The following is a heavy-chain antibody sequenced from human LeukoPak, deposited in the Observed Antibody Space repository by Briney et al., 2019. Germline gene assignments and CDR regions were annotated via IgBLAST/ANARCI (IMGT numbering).Heavy chain of an antibody. J-gene: IGHJ5*02. CDR1: GGSISSNY. V-gene: IGHV4-4*07. CDR2: VYSSGST. Sequence: SETLSLTCTVAGGSISSNYWSWIRQPAGKGLEWIGRVYSSGSTNYNPSLKSRVTISVDKSKNQFSLKLISVAAADRAVYYCARDLPVIASAVEWFDPWGQGTLVTVSS. D-gene: IGHD6-13*01. CDR3: ARDLPVIASAVEWFDP.